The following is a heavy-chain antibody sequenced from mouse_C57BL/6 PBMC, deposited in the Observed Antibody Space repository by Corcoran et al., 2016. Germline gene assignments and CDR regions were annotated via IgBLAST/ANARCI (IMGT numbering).Heavy chain of an antibody. CDR3: ARCSNSLDY. CDR1: GYTFTDYY. Sequence: EVQLQQSGPELVKPGASVKISCKASGYTFTDYYMNWVKQSHGKSLEWIGDINPNNGGTSYNQKFKGKATLTVDKYSSTAYMELRSLTSEDSAVYYCARCSNSLDYWGQGTTLTVSS. V-gene: IGHV1-26*01. CDR2: INPNNGGT. D-gene: IGHD2-5*01. J-gene: IGHJ2*01.